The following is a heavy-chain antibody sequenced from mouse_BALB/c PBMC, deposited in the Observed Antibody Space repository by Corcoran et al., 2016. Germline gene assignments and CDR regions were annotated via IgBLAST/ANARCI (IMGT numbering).Heavy chain of an antibody. CDR1: GFNIKDTY. V-gene: IGHV14-3*02. CDR3: ARKYGKGIYFVY. D-gene: IGHD2-10*02. CDR2: IDPANGNT. Sequence: EVQLQQSGAELVKPGASVKLSCTASGFNIKDTYMHWVKQRPEQGLEWIGRIDPANGNTKYDPKFQGKATITADTSSNTAYLQLSSLTSEDTAVYYCARKYGKGIYFVYWGQGTTLTVSS. J-gene: IGHJ2*01.